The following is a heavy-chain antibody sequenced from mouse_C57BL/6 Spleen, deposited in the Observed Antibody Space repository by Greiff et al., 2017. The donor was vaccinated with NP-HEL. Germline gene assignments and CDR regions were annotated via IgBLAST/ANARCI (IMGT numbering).Heavy chain of an antibody. CDR1: GYAFSSSW. CDR3: ASPHYYGSSPEWFAY. Sequence: VQLQQSGPELVKPGASVKISCKASGYAFSSSWMNWVKQRPGKGLEWIGRIYPGDGVTNYNGKFKGKATLTADKSSSTAYMQLSSLTSEDSAVYFCASPHYYGSSPEWFAYWGQGTLVTVSA. J-gene: IGHJ3*01. CDR2: IYPGDGVT. V-gene: IGHV1-82*01. D-gene: IGHD1-1*01.